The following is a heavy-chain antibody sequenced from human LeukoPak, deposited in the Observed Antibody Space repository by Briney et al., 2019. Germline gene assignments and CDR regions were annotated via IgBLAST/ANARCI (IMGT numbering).Heavy chain of an antibody. CDR3: ARDEHFWSGYDYHYGMDV. CDR1: GFTVSSNY. J-gene: IGHJ6*02. Sequence: GGSLRLSCAASGFTVSSNYMSWVRQAPGKGLEWVSVIYSGGSTYYADSVKGRFTISRDNSKNTLYLQMNSLRAEDTAVYYCARDEHFWSGYDYHYGMDVWGQGTTVTVSS. V-gene: IGHV3-66*01. CDR2: IYSGGST. D-gene: IGHD3-3*01.